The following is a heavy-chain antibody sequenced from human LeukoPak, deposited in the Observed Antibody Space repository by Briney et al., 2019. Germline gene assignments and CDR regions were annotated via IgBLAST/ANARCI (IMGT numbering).Heavy chain of an antibody. CDR1: GFTFSSYA. D-gene: IGHD5-18*01. V-gene: IGHV3-30-3*01. CDR2: ISYDGSNK. Sequence: PGGSLRLSCAASGFTFSSYAMHWVRQAPGKGLEWVAVISYDGSNKYYADSVKGRFTISRDNSKNTLYLQMNSLRAEDTAVYYCARDRSRYSYGPLDYWAREPWSPSPQ. CDR3: ARDRSRYSYGPLDY. J-gene: IGHJ4*02.